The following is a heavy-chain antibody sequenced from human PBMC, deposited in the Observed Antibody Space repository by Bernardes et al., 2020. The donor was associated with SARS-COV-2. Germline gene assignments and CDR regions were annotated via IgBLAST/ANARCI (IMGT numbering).Heavy chain of an antibody. CDR1: GFTFRSHG. CDR2: ISYDGSNK. V-gene: IGHV3-30*18. CDR3: AKDGSGYYDSLYYFDY. D-gene: IGHD3-22*01. Sequence: GGSLRLSCAASGFTFRSHGMHWVRQAPGKGLEWVAAISYDGSNKYYADSVKGRFTISRDNSKNTLYLQMNSLRAEDTAVYYCAKDGSGYYDSLYYFDYWGQGTLVTVSS. J-gene: IGHJ4*02.